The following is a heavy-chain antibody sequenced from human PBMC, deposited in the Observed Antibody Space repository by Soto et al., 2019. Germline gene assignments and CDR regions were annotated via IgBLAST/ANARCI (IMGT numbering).Heavy chain of an antibody. CDR1: GFTFSSYG. Sequence: VVSLRLSCAASGFTFSSYGMHWVRQAPGKGLEWVAVISYDGNNKYYADSLKGRFTISRDNFKNTLYLQMDSLRAEDTAMYYCAKDHLETTVTTPSYWGQGTLVTVSS. V-gene: IGHV3-30*18. J-gene: IGHJ4*02. CDR2: ISYDGNNK. D-gene: IGHD4-17*01. CDR3: AKDHLETTVTTPSY.